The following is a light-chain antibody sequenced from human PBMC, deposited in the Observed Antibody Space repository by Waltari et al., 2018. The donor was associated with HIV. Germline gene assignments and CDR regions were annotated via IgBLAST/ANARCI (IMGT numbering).Light chain of an antibody. V-gene: IGLV2-14*01. CDR3: SSYTSSNTLV. CDR1: SSDGGGYNY. J-gene: IGLJ2*01. CDR2: EVS. Sequence: QSALTQPASVSGSPGQSITISCTGTSSDGGGYNYVSWYQQHPGKAPKIIIYEVSYRPSGVSDRFSGSKSGNTASLTISGLQAEDEADYYCSSYTSSNTLVFGGGTKLTVL.